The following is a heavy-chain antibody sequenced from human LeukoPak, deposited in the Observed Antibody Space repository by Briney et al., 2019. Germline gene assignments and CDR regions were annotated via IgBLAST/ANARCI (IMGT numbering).Heavy chain of an antibody. Sequence: PGGSLRLSCAASGFTFSAFWMHWVRQAPGKGLEWVSGISASGVDTYYADSVKGRFTISRDNSKNTLYLQMNSLRAEDTAVYYCAKGSSPLGHFDYWGQGTLVTVSS. CDR1: GFTFSAFW. CDR3: AKGSSPLGHFDY. CDR2: ISASGVDT. D-gene: IGHD6-13*01. V-gene: IGHV3-23*01. J-gene: IGHJ4*02.